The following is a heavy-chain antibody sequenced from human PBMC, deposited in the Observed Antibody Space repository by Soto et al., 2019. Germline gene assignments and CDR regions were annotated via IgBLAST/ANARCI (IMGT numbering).Heavy chain of an antibody. J-gene: IGHJ3*01. Sequence: QVQLVQSGAAVRKPGSSVKVSCKASGGTFTKYAITWVRQAPRQGLEWMGGIVPLPGTTNYAQKFRGRVTISADESTSTAYLELSSRRSEDTAVYYCASGVGGLGGSSGWPDYAFDVWGQGTMVIASS. D-gene: IGHD6-19*01. CDR3: ASGVGGLGGSSGWPDYAFDV. V-gene: IGHV1-69*01. CDR1: GGTFTKYA. CDR2: IVPLPGTT.